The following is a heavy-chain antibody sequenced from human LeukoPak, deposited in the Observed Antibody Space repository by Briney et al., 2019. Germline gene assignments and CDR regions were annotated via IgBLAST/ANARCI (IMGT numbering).Heavy chain of an antibody. V-gene: IGHV4-61*09. J-gene: IGHJ4*02. CDR2: IYTSGST. Sequence: SETLSLTCTASGVSISSGSYYWSWIRQPAGKRLEWIGHIYTSGSTNYNPSVKSRVTISVDTSKNEFSLKLSSVTAADTAVYYCARTSTSGWDFDYWGQGTLVTVSS. D-gene: IGHD6-19*01. CDR3: ARTSTSGWDFDY. CDR1: GVSISSGSYY.